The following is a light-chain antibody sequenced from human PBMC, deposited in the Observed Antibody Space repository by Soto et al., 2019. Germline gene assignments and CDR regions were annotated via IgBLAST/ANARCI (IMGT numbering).Light chain of an antibody. J-gene: IGKJ1*01. Sequence: EIVLTQSPGTLSLSPGERATLSCRASQSVSSIYVAWYQQKPGQAPSLLIYGASSMATGIPDRFSGSGSGTNFTLTISRLEPEDFAVYYCQQYGSSPWTFGQGTKVEIK. CDR2: GAS. CDR1: QSVSSIY. CDR3: QQYGSSPWT. V-gene: IGKV3-20*01.